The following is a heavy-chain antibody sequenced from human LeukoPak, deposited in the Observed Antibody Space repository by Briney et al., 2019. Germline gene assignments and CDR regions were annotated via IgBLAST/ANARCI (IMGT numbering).Heavy chain of an antibody. D-gene: IGHD3-22*01. CDR3: AKGRATYYYDSSGLDYFDY. V-gene: IGHV3-20*04. J-gene: IGHJ4*02. CDR2: INWNGGST. CDR1: GFTFDDYG. Sequence: GGSLRLSCAASGFTFDDYGMSWVRQAPGKGLEWVSGINWNGGSTGYADSVKGRFTISRDNSKNTLYLQMNSLRAEDTAVYYCAKGRATYYYDSSGLDYFDYWGQGTLVTVSS.